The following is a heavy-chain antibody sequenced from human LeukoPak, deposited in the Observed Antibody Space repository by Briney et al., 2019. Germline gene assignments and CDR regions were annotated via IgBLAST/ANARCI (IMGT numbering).Heavy chain of an antibody. V-gene: IGHV3-49*04. CDR2: IRSKAFRGAT. D-gene: IGHD3-22*01. CDR1: GFTFGDFA. CDR3: SSVFDTSSYYHSGVDY. Sequence: GRTLTLSCTGSGFTFGDFAMSWVRQAPGKGLEWVGFIRSKAFRGATQYAASVGGRFTISRDDSKSIAYLQGNSLSTEDTAIYYCSSVFDTSSYYHSGVDYWGQGALVTVSS. J-gene: IGHJ4*02.